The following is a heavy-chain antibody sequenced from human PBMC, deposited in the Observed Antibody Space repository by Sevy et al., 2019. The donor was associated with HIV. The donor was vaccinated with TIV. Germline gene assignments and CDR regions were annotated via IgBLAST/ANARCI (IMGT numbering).Heavy chain of an antibody. D-gene: IGHD1-26*01. CDR3: TRDALVGALPDAFDI. Sequence: GGSLRLSCTASGFTFGDYAISWFRQAPGKGLEWVGFIRSKAYGGTTEYAASVKGRFTISRDDSKSIAYLQMNSLKTEDTAVYYCTRDALVGALPDAFDIWGQGTMVTVSS. CDR1: GFTFGDYA. J-gene: IGHJ3*02. CDR2: IRSKAYGGTT. V-gene: IGHV3-49*03.